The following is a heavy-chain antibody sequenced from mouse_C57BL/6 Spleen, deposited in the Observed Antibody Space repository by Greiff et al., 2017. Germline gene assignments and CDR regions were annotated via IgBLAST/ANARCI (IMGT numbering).Heavy chain of an antibody. CDR2: IDPANGNT. J-gene: IGHJ3*01. Sequence: VQLKQSVAELVRPGASVKLSCTASGFNIQNTYMHWLMQRPEQGLEWIGWIDPANGNTKYAPKFQGKATITADTSSNTAYLQLNSLTSEDTAIYYCARSARYYCSSSFAYWGQGTLVTVSA. V-gene: IGHV14-3*01. D-gene: IGHD1-1*01. CDR3: ARSARYYCSSSFAY. CDR1: GFNIQNTY.